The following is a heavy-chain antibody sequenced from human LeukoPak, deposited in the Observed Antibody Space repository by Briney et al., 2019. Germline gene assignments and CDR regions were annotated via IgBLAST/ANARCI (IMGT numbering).Heavy chain of an antibody. Sequence: PSETLSLTCTVSGGSISNYYWSWIRQPAGKGLEWIGRVYTSGVTNDNPSLKSRVTMSIDTSNNRFSLKLSSVTAADTAVYYCARDRPGGSSLDYWGQGTLVTVSS. CDR3: ARDRPGGSSLDY. CDR1: GGSISNYY. D-gene: IGHD6-13*01. V-gene: IGHV4-4*07. J-gene: IGHJ4*02. CDR2: VYTSGVT.